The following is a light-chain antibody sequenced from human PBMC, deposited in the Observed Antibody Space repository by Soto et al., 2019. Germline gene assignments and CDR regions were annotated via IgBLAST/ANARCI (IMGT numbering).Light chain of an antibody. CDR1: QGIRND. CDR2: AAS. Sequence: AIQMTQSPSSLSASVGDRVTITCRASQGIRNDLDWFQQKTGKAHKLLIYAASNLQSGVPARFSGSGSGTDFTLTISSLQPEDFATYYCLQKYFYPFTFGPGTKVDIK. CDR3: LQKYFYPFT. V-gene: IGKV1-6*01. J-gene: IGKJ3*01.